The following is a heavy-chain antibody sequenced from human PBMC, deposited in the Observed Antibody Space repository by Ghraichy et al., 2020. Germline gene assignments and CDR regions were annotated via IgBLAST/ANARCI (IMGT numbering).Heavy chain of an antibody. J-gene: IGHJ4*02. CDR1: GFTFDDYA. CDR2: ISGDGGST. CDR3: AKDIQYYYDSSGYDY. D-gene: IGHD3-22*01. V-gene: IGHV3-43*02. Sequence: GESLNISCAASGFTFDDYAMHWVRQAPGKGLEWVSLISGDGGSTYYADSVKGRFTISRDNSKNSLYLQMNSLRTEDTALYYCAKDIQYYYDSSGYDYWGQGTLVTVSS.